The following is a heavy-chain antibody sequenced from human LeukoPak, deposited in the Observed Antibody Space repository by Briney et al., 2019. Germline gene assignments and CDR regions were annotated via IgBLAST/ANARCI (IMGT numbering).Heavy chain of an antibody. CDR2: ISAYNGNT. D-gene: IGHD4-11*01. Sequence: ASVKVSCKASGYTFTSYGISWVRQAPGQGLEWMGWISAYNGNTNYAQKLQGRVTMTTDTSTSTAYMELRSLRSDDTAVYYCARQTMTTVTSNWFDPWGQGTLVTVSS. V-gene: IGHV1-18*01. CDR3: ARQTMTTVTSNWFDP. J-gene: IGHJ5*02. CDR1: GYTFTSYG.